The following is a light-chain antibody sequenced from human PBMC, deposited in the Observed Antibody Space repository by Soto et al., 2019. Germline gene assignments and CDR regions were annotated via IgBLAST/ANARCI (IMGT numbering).Light chain of an antibody. CDR2: GAS. CDR1: QSVSSSY. CDR3: QQYGSSPPT. Sequence: EIVLTQSPGTLSLSPGERATLSCRASQSVSSSYLAWYQQKAGQAPRLLIYGASSRATGIPDRFSGSGSGTDLTLTISRLEAEDFAVYYCQQYGSSPPTFGQGTKVEI. J-gene: IGKJ1*01. V-gene: IGKV3-20*01.